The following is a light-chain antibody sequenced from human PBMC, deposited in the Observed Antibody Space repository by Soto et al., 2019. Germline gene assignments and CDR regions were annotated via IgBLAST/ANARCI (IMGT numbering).Light chain of an antibody. CDR2: GAS. J-gene: IGKJ1*01. CDR3: QQYGSSGT. Sequence: GVTMSAGAVSLYKGERATLSCSASESVSSSNLAWYQQKPGQAPRLLIYGASNRATGIPDRFSGSGSGTDFTLTISRLEPEDFAVYYCQQYGSSGTFGQVTKVAI. CDR1: ESVSSSN. V-gene: IGKV3-20*01.